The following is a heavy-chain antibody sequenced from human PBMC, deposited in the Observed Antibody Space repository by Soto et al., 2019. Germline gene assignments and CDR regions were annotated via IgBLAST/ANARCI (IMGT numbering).Heavy chain of an antibody. J-gene: IGHJ3*02. D-gene: IGHD6-6*01. Sequence: EVQLLESGGGLVQPGGSLRLSCAASGFTFNSYAMTWVRQAPGKGLEWVSAISVSGGSTYYADSVKGRFTISRDNAKKTLYLQMNGLRAEDTAVYYCANEYSSSVFSNDAFDIWGQGTMVTVSS. CDR1: GFTFNSYA. V-gene: IGHV3-23*01. CDR3: ANEYSSSVFSNDAFDI. CDR2: ISVSGGST.